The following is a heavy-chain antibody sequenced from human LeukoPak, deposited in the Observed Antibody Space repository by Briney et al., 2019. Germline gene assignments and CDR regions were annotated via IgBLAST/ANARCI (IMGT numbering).Heavy chain of an antibody. V-gene: IGHV3-7*01. CDR2: IKQDGSEK. J-gene: IGHJ6*02. D-gene: IGHD1-26*01. Sequence: PGGSLRLSCAASGFTFSSYWMSWVRQAPGKGLEWVANIKQDGSEKYYVDSVKGRFTISRDNSKNTLYLQMNSLRAEDTAVYYCAREYSGSYSCYYGMDVWGQGTTVTVSS. CDR3: AREYSGSYSCYYGMDV. CDR1: GFTFSSYW.